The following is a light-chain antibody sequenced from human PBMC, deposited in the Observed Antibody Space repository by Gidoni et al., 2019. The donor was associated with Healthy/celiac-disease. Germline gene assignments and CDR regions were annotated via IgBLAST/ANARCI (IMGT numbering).Light chain of an antibody. V-gene: IGKV1-39*01. Sequence: DIQMTQSPSSLSASVGDRVTITCRASQSISSYLNWYQQKPGKATKLLTYAASSLQSGVPSRFSGSGSGTDFTLTISSLQPEDFATYYCQQSYSTPLAFGGXTKVEIK. J-gene: IGKJ4*01. CDR3: QQSYSTPLA. CDR1: QSISSY. CDR2: AAS.